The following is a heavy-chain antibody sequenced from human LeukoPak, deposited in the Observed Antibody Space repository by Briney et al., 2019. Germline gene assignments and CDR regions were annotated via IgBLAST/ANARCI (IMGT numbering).Heavy chain of an antibody. CDR1: GYTGTSYN. D-gene: IGHD1-14*01. V-gene: IGHV1-8*01. Sequence: ASVKVSCKGSGYTGTSYNINWVRQATGQGLEWMGWMNPNSGNTGYAQKFQGRVTMTRNTSISTAYMELSSLRSEDTAVYYCARASSPFSGKASDYWGQGTLVTVSS. J-gene: IGHJ4*02. CDR3: ARASSPFSGKASDY. CDR2: MNPNSGNT.